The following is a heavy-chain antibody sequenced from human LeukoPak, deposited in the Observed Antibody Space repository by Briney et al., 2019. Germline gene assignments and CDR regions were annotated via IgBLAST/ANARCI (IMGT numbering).Heavy chain of an antibody. Sequence: PSETLSLTCTVSGGSINSSYWTWIRQPPGKGLEWIGNIYDSGSTNYSPSLKSRVTFSIDTSKNQFSLRLSSVSATDTAVYYCARRPSPPDAFDIWGQGTMVTVSS. V-gene: IGHV4-59*08. J-gene: IGHJ3*02. CDR1: GGSINSSY. CDR3: ARRPSPPDAFDI. CDR2: IYDSGST.